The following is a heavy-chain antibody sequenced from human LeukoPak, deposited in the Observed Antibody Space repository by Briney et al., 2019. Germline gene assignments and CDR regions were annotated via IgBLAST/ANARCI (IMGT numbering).Heavy chain of an antibody. V-gene: IGHV3-53*01. D-gene: IGHD4-17*01. CDR3: VRERDYDTYFDY. CDR2: ILPGGVT. CDR1: GFSFRVNH. Sequence: GGSLTLSCAVSGFSFRVNHMAWVRLGLGKGLEWVAVILPGGVTHYTDSLRDRFSISTDKSKNVLYLQMNTLRAEDTALYYCVRERDYDTYFDYWGRGTLVTVSS. J-gene: IGHJ4*02.